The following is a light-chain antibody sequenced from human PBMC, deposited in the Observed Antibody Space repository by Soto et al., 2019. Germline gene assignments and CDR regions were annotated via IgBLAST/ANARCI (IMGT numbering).Light chain of an antibody. CDR3: QQYGSSPLIS. V-gene: IGKV3-15*01. CDR2: GAS. CDR1: ESVGSN. Sequence: EIVMTQSPATLSVSPGERATLSCRASESVGSNLAWYQQKPGQAPRLLIHGASKRATGIPARFSGSGSGTEFTLTISSLQSEDFAVYYCQQYGSSPLISFGQGTRLEIK. J-gene: IGKJ5*01.